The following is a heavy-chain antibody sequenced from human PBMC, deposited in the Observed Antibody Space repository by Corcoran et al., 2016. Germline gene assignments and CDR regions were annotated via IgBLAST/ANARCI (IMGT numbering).Heavy chain of an antibody. J-gene: IGHJ4*02. CDR1: GGSISSSSYY. D-gene: IGHD3-22*01. CDR2: IYYSGST. Sequence: QLQLQESGPGLVKPSETLSLTCTVSGGSISSSSYYWGWIRQPPGKGLEWIGSIYYSGSTYYNPSLKSRVTISVDTSKNQFSLKLSSVTAADTAVYYCARLGNYYDSSGYYPHFDYWGQGTLVTVSS. CDR3: ARLGNYYDSSGYYPHFDY. V-gene: IGHV4-39*01.